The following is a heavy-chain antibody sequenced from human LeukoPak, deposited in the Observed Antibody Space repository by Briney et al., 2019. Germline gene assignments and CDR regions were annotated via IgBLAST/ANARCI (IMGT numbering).Heavy chain of an antibody. J-gene: IGHJ4*02. Sequence: SETLSLTCAVYDDSFSGYYWSWIRHPPEKGLECLGEINHSGSTNYNPSLKSQLTISIDTSKNQFSLRLRSVTAADMAVYYCARGRGRFDYWGQGVLVTVSS. CDR3: ARGRGRFDY. CDR1: DDSFSGYY. CDR2: INHSGST. D-gene: IGHD3-16*01. V-gene: IGHV4-34*01.